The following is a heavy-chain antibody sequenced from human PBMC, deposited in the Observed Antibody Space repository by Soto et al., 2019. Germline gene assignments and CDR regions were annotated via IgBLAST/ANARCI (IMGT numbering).Heavy chain of an antibody. Sequence: PGGSLRLSCAASGLTFSSYAMSWVRQAPGKGLEWVSAISGSGGSTYYADSVKGRFTISRDNSKNTLYLQMNSLRAEDTAVYYCAKGPFSYYYDSSGYLDYWGQGTQVTVSS. CDR3: AKGPFSYYYDSSGYLDY. V-gene: IGHV3-23*01. J-gene: IGHJ4*02. CDR2: ISGSGGST. D-gene: IGHD3-22*01. CDR1: GLTFSSYA.